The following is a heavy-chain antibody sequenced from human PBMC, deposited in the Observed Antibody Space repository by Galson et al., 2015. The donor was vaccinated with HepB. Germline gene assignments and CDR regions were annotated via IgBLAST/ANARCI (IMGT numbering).Heavy chain of an antibody. D-gene: IGHD6-19*01. CDR3: ARGGYSSGGWFDP. CDR1: GFTFSSYA. Sequence: SLRLSCAASGFTFSSYAMHWVRQAPGKGLEWVAVISYDGSNKYYADSVKGRFTISRDNSKNTLYLQMNSLRAEDTAVYYCARGGYSSGGWFDPWGQGTLVTVSS. J-gene: IGHJ5*02. CDR2: ISYDGSNK. V-gene: IGHV3-30-3*01.